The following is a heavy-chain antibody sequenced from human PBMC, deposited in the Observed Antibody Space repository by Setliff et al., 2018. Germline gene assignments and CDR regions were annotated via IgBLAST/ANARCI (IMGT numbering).Heavy chain of an antibody. CDR3: ARYRNYFDSSGQTQYYFDY. V-gene: IGHV4-34*10. CDR1: GASFNDYY. Sequence: LSLTCAVSGASFNDYYWTWIRQSPGKGLEWIGEINHSGSTNYNPSLKSRVTISVDTSKNQFSLNLNSVTAADTAVYYCARYRNYFDSSGQTQYYFDYWGQGTLVTVSS. J-gene: IGHJ4*02. CDR2: INHSGST. D-gene: IGHD3-22*01.